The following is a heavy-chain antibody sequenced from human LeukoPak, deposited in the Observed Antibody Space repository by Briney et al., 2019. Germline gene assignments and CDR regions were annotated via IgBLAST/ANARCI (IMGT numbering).Heavy chain of an antibody. Sequence: PGGSLRLSCAASGFTFSSYAMTWVRQAPGKGLEWVSTITGGGNNPYYADSVKGRFTISRDNSKNTVYLQMNSLRAEDTAVYYCTQGSWGDDWGQGTLVTVSS. V-gene: IGHV3-23*01. CDR1: GFTFSSYA. CDR2: ITGGGNNP. J-gene: IGHJ4*02. CDR3: TQGSWGDD. D-gene: IGHD7-27*01.